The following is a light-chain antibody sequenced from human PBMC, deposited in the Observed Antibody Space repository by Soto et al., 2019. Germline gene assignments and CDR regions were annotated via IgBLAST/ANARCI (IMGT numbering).Light chain of an antibody. CDR3: QQYGSSPRT. CDR2: GAS. Sequence: EIVLTQSPGTLSLSTGERATLSCRPSQSVSSSYLAWYQQKPGQAPRLLIYGASSRATGIPDRFSGSGSGTDFTLTISRLEPEDFAVYYCQQYGSSPRTFGQGTKVDIK. CDR1: QSVSSSY. V-gene: IGKV3-20*01. J-gene: IGKJ1*01.